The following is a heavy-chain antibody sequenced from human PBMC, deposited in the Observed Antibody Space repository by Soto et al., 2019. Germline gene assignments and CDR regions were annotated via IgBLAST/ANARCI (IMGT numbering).Heavy chain of an antibody. CDR3: AKDQVTIFGVVIRGYFDY. D-gene: IGHD3-3*01. Sequence: GGSLRLSCAASGFTSSSYAMSWVRQAPGKGLEWVSAISGSGGSTYYADSVKGRFTISRDNSKNTLYLQMNSLRAEDTAVYYCAKDQVTIFGVVIRGYFDYWGQGTLVTVSS. CDR1: GFTSSSYA. J-gene: IGHJ4*02. V-gene: IGHV3-23*01. CDR2: ISGSGGST.